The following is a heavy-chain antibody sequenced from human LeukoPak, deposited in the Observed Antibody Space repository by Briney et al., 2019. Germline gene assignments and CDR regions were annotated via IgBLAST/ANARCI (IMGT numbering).Heavy chain of an antibody. V-gene: IGHV3-9*01. J-gene: IGHJ4*02. CDR1: GFTFDDYA. Sequence: GRSLRLSCAASGFTFDDYAMHWVRQAPGKGLEWVSCISWNSGSIGYADSVKGRFTISRDNAKNSLYLQMNSLRAEDTALYYCAKSHCSSTSCGIDYWGQGTLVTVSS. CDR3: AKSHCSSTSCGIDY. D-gene: IGHD2-2*01. CDR2: ISWNSGSI.